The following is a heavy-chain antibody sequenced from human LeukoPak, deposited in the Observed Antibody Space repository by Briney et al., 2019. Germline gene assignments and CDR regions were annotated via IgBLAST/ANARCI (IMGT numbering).Heavy chain of an antibody. CDR3: ASGGEYFDLYYYGMDV. CDR1: GFTFSSYG. Sequence: PGGSLRLSCAASGFTFSSYGMHWVRQAPGKGLEWVAVIWYDGSNKYYADSVKGRFTISRDNSKNTLYLQMNSLRAEDTAVYYCASGGEYFDLYYYGMDVWGQGTTVTVSS. V-gene: IGHV3-33*01. D-gene: IGHD3-9*01. CDR2: IWYDGSNK. J-gene: IGHJ6*02.